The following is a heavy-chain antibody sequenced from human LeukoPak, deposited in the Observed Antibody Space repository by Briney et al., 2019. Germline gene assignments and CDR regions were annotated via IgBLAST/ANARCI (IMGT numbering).Heavy chain of an antibody. J-gene: IGHJ6*02. CDR2: IYYSGST. D-gene: IGHD5-12*01. CDR3: ARGGYYYYGMDV. V-gene: IGHV4-31*03. Sequence: SETLSLTCTVSGGSISSGGYYWSWIRQHPGKGLEWIGYIYYSGSTYYNPSPKSRVTISVDTSKNQFSLKLSSVTAADTAVYYCARGGYYYYGMDVWGQGTTVTVSS. CDR1: GGSISSGGYY.